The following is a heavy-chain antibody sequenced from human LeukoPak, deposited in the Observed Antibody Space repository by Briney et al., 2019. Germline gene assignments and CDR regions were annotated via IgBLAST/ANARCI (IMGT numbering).Heavy chain of an antibody. CDR3: ARDNDFDY. CDR2: IYPGGGST. J-gene: IGHJ4*02. Sequence: GASVKVSCKASGYTFTSYYIHWVGQAPGQGLEWMGIIYPGGGSTSYAQKFQGRVTRTRDMSTSTVYMELSSLRSEDTAVYYCARDNDFDYWGQGTLVTVSS. D-gene: IGHD2-8*01. CDR1: GYTFTSYY. V-gene: IGHV1-46*01.